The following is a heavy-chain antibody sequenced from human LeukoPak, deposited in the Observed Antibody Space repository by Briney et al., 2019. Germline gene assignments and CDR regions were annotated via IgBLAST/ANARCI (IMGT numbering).Heavy chain of an antibody. CDR1: GFTFSDHY. D-gene: IGHD2-2*01. J-gene: IGHJ3*02. CDR3: ARVRYCSSTTCRGAFDI. V-gene: IGHV3-72*01. CDR2: TRNKANSYTT. Sequence: PGGSPRLSCAASGFTFSDHYMDWVRQAPGKGLEWVGRTRNKANSYTTEYAASVKDRFTISRDDSEKSLYLQMNSLKTEDTAVYYCARVRYCSSTTCRGAFDIWGQGTMVTVSS.